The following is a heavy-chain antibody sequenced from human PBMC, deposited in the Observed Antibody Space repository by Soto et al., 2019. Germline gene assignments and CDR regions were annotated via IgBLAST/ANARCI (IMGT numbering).Heavy chain of an antibody. D-gene: IGHD3-22*01. V-gene: IGHV1-69*06. J-gene: IGHJ3*02. Sequence: GASVKVSCKASGGTFSSYAISWVRQAPGQGLEWMGGIIPIFGTANYAQKFQGRVTITADKSTSTAYMELSSLRSEDTAVYYCARDGHDSSSAEAFEIWGQGTMVTVSS. CDR3: ARDGHDSSSAEAFEI. CDR2: IIPIFGTA. CDR1: GGTFSSYA.